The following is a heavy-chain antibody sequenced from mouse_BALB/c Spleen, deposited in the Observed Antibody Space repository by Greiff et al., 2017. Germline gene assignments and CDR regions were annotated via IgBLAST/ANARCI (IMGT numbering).Heavy chain of an antibody. J-gene: IGHJ2*01. V-gene: IGHV14-1*02. Sequence: EVQLQQSGAELVRPGALVKLSCKASGFNIKDYYMHWVKQRPEQGLEWIGWIDPENGNTIYDPKFQGKASITADTSSNTAYLQLSSLTSEDTAVYYCARDRMITTFDYWGQGTTLTVSS. D-gene: IGHD2-4*01. CDR3: ARDRMITTFDY. CDR1: GFNIKDYY. CDR2: IDPENGNT.